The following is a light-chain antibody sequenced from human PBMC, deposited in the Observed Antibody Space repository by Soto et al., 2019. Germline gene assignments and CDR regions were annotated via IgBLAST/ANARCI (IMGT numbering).Light chain of an antibody. Sequence: EIVLTQSPGTLSLSPGERATLSCRASQSVSVNSLAWYQQKGGQAPRLLIYAASTRATGVPDRFSGTGSGTDFALTISRLETDDSAVYYCQQCGGSPFTFGPGTKVDIK. CDR3: QQCGGSPFT. CDR2: AAS. CDR1: QSVSVNS. J-gene: IGKJ3*01. V-gene: IGKV3-20*01.